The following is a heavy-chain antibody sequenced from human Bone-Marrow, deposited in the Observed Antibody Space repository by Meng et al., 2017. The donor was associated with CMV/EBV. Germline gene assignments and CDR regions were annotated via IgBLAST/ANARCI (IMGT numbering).Heavy chain of an antibody. V-gene: IGHV3-49*04. D-gene: IGHD3-16*02. Sequence: GESLKISCAASGFTFSSYWMSWVRQAPGKGLEWMGFIRSRAYGGTPEYAASVKGRFTISRDDSKSIAYLQINSLKTEDTAMFYCTRSYTTSRDYYFDYCGQGTLVTVSS. J-gene: IGHJ4*02. CDR3: TRSYTTSRDYYFDY. CDR2: IRSRAYGGTP. CDR1: GFTFSSYW.